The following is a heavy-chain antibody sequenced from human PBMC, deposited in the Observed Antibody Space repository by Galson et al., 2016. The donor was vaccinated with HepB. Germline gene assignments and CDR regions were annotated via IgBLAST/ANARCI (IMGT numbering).Heavy chain of an antibody. CDR1: GFTFSSYG. CDR3: ARLLTSSSWYGWFDP. V-gene: IGHV3-33*01. J-gene: IGHJ5*02. D-gene: IGHD6-13*01. Sequence: SLRLSCAASGFTFSSYGMHWVRQAPGKGLEWMAVIWYDGSNKYYADSVKGRFTISRDNAKNSLYLQMNSLRAEDTALYYCARLLTSSSWYGWFDPWGQGTLVTVSS. CDR2: IWYDGSNK.